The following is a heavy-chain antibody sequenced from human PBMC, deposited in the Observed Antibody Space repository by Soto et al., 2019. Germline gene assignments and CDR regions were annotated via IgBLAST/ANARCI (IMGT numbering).Heavy chain of an antibody. CDR3: ARLLNYDFWSGFRGYAFDI. J-gene: IGHJ3*02. D-gene: IGHD3-3*01. CDR1: GYSFAGYW. Sequence: GESLKISCKGSGYSFAGYWITWVRQKPGKGLEWMGRIDPSDSQTYYSPSFQGHVTISADKSISTAYLQWSSLKASDTAMYYCARLLNYDFWSGFRGYAFDIWGQGTMVTVSS. CDR2: IDPSDSQT. V-gene: IGHV5-10-1*01.